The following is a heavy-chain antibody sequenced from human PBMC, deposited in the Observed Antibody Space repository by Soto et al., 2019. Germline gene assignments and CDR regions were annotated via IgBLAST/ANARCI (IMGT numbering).Heavy chain of an antibody. D-gene: IGHD6-19*01. V-gene: IGHV3-66*01. Sequence: PGGSLRLSCVGSGFTVSSNYMSWVRQAPGKGLEWVSVIYSGGSTYYADSVKGRFTISRDNSKNTLYLQMNGLRAEDTAVYYCATSTGYSSPLEVSYYYGMDVWGQGTTVTVSS. J-gene: IGHJ6*02. CDR2: IYSGGST. CDR3: ATSTGYSSPLEVSYYYGMDV. CDR1: GFTVSSNY.